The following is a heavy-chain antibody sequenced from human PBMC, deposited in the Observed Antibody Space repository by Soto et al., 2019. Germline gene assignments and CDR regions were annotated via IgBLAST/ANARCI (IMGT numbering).Heavy chain of an antibody. J-gene: IGHJ4*02. CDR3: ARGGSGGSCDGGCFGY. CDR1: GFTVSSNY. V-gene: IGHV3-53*01. Sequence: EVQLVESGGGLIQPGGSLRLSCAASGFTVSSNYMSWVRQAPGKGLEWVSVIYSGGSTYYADSVKGRFTISRDNSKNKLYLQMNGLSSEDPAVYYGARGGSGGSCDGGCFGYWGQGTLVTVSS. D-gene: IGHD2-15*01. CDR2: IYSGGST.